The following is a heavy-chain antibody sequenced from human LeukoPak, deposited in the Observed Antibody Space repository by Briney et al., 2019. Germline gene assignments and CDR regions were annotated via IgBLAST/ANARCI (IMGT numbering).Heavy chain of an antibody. CDR3: ARDRYYGSGSYHD. J-gene: IGHJ4*02. V-gene: IGHV3-53*01. CDR2: IYSGGST. Sequence: GGSLRLSGAASGFTVSSNYMSWVRQAPGKGLEWVSVIYSGGSTYYADSVKGRFTISRDNSKNTLYLQMNSLRAEDTAVYYCARDRYYGSGSYHDWGQGTLVTVSS. CDR1: GFTVSSNY. D-gene: IGHD3-10*01.